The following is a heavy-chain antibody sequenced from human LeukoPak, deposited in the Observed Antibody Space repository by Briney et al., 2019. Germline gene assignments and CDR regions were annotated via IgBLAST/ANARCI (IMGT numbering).Heavy chain of an antibody. Sequence: AASVKVSCKASGGTFSSYAISWVRQAPGQGLEWMGRIIPIFGTANYAQKFQSRVTITTDESTSTAYMELSSLRSEDTAVYYCARDGYDSSGYYSGYYYYYMDVWGKGTTVTVSS. CDR2: IIPIFGTA. CDR3: ARDGYDSSGYYSGYYYYYMDV. V-gene: IGHV1-69*05. J-gene: IGHJ6*03. D-gene: IGHD3-22*01. CDR1: GGTFSSYA.